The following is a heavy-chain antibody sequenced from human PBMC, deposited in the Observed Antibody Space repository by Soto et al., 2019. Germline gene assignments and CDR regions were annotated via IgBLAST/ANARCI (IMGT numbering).Heavy chain of an antibody. Sequence: PSETLSLTCTVSGGSISSYYWSWIRQPPGKGLEWIGYIYYGSPSYNPSLKSRVTISVDTSKNQFTLKLSSVTAADTAVYYCARSYGSSWYWFDPWGQGTLVTVSS. CDR2: IYYGSP. CDR3: ARSYGSSWYWFDP. V-gene: IGHV4-59*08. CDR1: GGSISSYY. J-gene: IGHJ5*02. D-gene: IGHD6-13*01.